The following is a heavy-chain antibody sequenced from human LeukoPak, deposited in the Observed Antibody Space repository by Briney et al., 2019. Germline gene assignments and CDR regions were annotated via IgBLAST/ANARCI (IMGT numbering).Heavy chain of an antibody. CDR2: ISGSGGST. J-gene: IGHJ5*02. CDR3: AKSPWFDP. V-gene: IGHV3-23*01. CDR1: GFTFSSYA. Sequence: PSGGSLRLSCSASGFTFSSYATSWVRQAPGKGLEWVSAISGSGGSTYYADSVKGRFTISRDNSKDTLYLQMNSLRAEDTAVYYCAKSPWFDPWGQGTLVTVSS.